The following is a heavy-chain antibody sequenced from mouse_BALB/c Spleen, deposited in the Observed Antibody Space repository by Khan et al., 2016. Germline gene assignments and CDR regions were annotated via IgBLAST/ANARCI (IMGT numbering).Heavy chain of an antibody. CDR1: GYSITSDYA. CDR2: ISYSGST. CDR3: VRAPPRWYFDV. Sequence: EVQLQESGPGLVKPSQSLSLTCTVTGYSITSDYAWNWIRQFPGNKLEWMGYISYSGSTSYNPSLKSRISITRDTSKNQFFLQLNSVTTEDAATYYCVRAPPRWYFDVWGAGTTVTVYS. J-gene: IGHJ1*01. V-gene: IGHV3-2*02.